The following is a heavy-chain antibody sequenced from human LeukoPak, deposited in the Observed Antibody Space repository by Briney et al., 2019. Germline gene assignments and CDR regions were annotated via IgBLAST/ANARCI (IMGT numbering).Heavy chain of an antibody. CDR1: GGSFSGYY. Sequence: SETLSLTCAVYGGSFSGYYWSWIRQPPGKGLEWIGEINPSGSTNYNPSLKSRVTISVDTSKNQFSPKLSSVTAADPAVYYCAIPAWTTVVPSWGQGTLVTVSS. J-gene: IGHJ5*02. CDR2: INPSGST. CDR3: AIPAWTTVVPS. D-gene: IGHD4-23*01. V-gene: IGHV4-34*01.